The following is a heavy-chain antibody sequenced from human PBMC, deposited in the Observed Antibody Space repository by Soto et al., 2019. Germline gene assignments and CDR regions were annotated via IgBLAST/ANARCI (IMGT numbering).Heavy chain of an antibody. CDR3: ARDLVYSSSWYPDAFDI. V-gene: IGHV1-46*01. J-gene: IGHJ3*02. D-gene: IGHD6-13*01. CDR2: INPSGGSP. CDR1: GYTFTSYY. Sequence: ASVKVSCKASGYTFTSYYMHWVRQAPGQGLEWMGIINPSGGSPSYAQKFQGRVTMTRDTSTSTVYMELSSLGSEDTAVYYCARDLVYSSSWYPDAFDIWVQGTMVTVSS.